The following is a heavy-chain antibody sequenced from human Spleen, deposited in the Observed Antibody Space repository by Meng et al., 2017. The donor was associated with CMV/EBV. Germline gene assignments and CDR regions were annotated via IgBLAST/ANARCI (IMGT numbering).Heavy chain of an antibody. J-gene: IGHJ4*02. CDR3: ARGGGWQWLDLYYFDY. CDR1: GFTFISHW. CDR2: INSDGSST. D-gene: IGHD6-19*01. V-gene: IGHV3-74*01. Sequence: GGSLRLSCAASGFTFISHWMHWVRQAPGKGLVWVSRINSDGSSTGYGDSVKGRFTISRDNAKNSLYLQMNSMSAEDTAVYYCARGGGWQWLDLYYFDYWGQGTLVTVSS.